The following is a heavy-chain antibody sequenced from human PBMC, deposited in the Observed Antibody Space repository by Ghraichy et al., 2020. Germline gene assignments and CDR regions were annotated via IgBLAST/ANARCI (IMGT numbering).Heavy chain of an antibody. CDR2: IYSSGST. Sequence: SETLSLTCSVSGGSISGYYWSWIRQPPGKGLKWIGYIYSSGSTNYNPSLKSRVTMSVDTSKTQFSLKLSSVTAADTAVYFCARVTSSWSSYFDYWGQGTLVTVSS. V-gene: IGHV4-59*01. CDR3: ARVTSSWSSYFDY. J-gene: IGHJ4*02. D-gene: IGHD6-13*01. CDR1: GGSISGYY.